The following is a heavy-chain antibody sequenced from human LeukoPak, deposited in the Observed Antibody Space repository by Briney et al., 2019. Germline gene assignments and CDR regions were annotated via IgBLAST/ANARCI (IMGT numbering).Heavy chain of an antibody. CDR3: ARVRIAAAGKPFDY. V-gene: IGHV1-2*02. CDR1: GYTFTSYA. Sequence: ASVKVSCKASGYTFTSYAMNWVRQAPGQGLEWMGWINPNSGGTNYAQKFQGRVTMTRDTSISTAYMELSRLRSDDTAVYYCARVRIAAAGKPFDYWGQGTLVTVSS. D-gene: IGHD6-13*01. CDR2: INPNSGGT. J-gene: IGHJ4*02.